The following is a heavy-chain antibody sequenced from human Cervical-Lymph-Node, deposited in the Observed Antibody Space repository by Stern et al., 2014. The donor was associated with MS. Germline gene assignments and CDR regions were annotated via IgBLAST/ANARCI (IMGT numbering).Heavy chain of an antibody. J-gene: IGHJ3*02. CDR2: IYYGGSP. CDR1: GGSISNYY. V-gene: IGHV4-59*01. D-gene: IGHD6-19*01. CDR3: ARGIAVTGRKAFDI. Sequence: QVQLQESGPGLVKPSETLSLTCTVSGGSISNYYWSWIRQPPGKGLDWIGYIYYGGSPNYNPSLKSRVTISVDTSKNQFSLKLSSVTTADTAVYYCARGIAVTGRKAFDIWGQGTMVAVSS.